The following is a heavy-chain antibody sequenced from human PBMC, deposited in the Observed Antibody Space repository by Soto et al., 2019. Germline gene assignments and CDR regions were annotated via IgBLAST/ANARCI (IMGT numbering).Heavy chain of an antibody. CDR1: GYTFTSYY. V-gene: IGHV1-46*01. CDR2: INPSGGST. CDR3: ARQTLTVLRYFDWLLHAAYLDY. J-gene: IGHJ4*02. D-gene: IGHD3-9*01. Sequence: ASVKVACKASGYTFTSYYMSWVRHAPRQGLEWMGIINPSGGSTSYAQKFQGRVTMTRDTSTSTVYMELSSLRSEDTAVYYCARQTLTVLRYFDWLLHAAYLDYRGQGTLVTVSS.